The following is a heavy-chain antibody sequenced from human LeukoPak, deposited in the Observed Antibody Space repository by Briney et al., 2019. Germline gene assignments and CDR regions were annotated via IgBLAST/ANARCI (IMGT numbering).Heavy chain of an antibody. V-gene: IGHV1-8*01. CDR1: GYTFTSYD. CDR3: ARGSPYYYDSSGYTPSDY. CDR2: MNPNSGNT. Sequence: GASVKVSCKASGYTFTSYDINWVRQATGQGLEWTGWMNPNSGNTGYAQKFQGRVTMTRNTSISTAYMELSSLRSEDTAVYYCARGSPYYYDSSGYTPSDYWGQGTLVTVSS. D-gene: IGHD3-22*01. J-gene: IGHJ4*02.